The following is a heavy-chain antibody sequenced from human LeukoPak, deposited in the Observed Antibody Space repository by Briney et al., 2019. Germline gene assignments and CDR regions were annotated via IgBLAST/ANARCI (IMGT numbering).Heavy chain of an antibody. D-gene: IGHD6-6*01. V-gene: IGHV3-23*01. CDR2: ISGSGNST. CDR1: GFTFSSYA. Sequence: PGGSLRLSCAASGFTFSSYAMTWVRQAPGKGLEWVSAISGSGNSTYYADSVKGRFTISRDNTKNTLYLQLNSLRADDTAVYYCARAHSSSSTFDLWGQGTLVTVSS. J-gene: IGHJ4*02. CDR3: ARAHSSSSTFDL.